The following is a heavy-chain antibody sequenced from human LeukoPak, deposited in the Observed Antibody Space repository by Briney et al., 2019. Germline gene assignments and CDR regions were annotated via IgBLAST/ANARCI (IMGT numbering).Heavy chain of an antibody. Sequence: GGSLRLSCAASGFTFSNSAMTWVRQAPGKGLEWVSGLSGSGGSTYHADSVKGRFTISRDNSKNTLWLQMNSLRVEDTAVYYCAKVYYNYGTSNYFDYWGQGALVTVSS. CDR2: LSGSGGST. CDR3: AKVYYNYGTSNYFDY. V-gene: IGHV3-23*01. CDR1: GFTFSNSA. J-gene: IGHJ4*02. D-gene: IGHD5-24*01.